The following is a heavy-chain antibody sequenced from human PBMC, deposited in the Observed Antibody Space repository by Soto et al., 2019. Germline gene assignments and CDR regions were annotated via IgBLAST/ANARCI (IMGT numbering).Heavy chain of an antibody. V-gene: IGHV2-5*02. J-gene: IGHJ4*02. CDR1: GFSLSTSGVG. CDR2: IYWDDDK. Sequence: GPGPTLVNPTQTLTLTCTFSGFSLSTSGVGVGWIRQPPGKALEWLALIYWDDDKRYSPSLKSRLTITKDTSKNQVVLTMTNMDPVDTATYYCAHRLTAMGTRRLLVDYWGQGTLVTVSS. D-gene: IGHD5-18*01. CDR3: AHRLTAMGTRRLLVDY.